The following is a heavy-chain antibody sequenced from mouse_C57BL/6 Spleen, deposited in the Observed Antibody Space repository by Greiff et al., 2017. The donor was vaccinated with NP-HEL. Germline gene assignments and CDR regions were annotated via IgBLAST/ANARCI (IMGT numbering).Heavy chain of an antibody. D-gene: IGHD3-2*02. CDR1: GYTFTSYW. J-gene: IGHJ2*01. Sequence: VQLQQSGTVLARPGASVKMSCKTSGYTFTSYWMHWVKQRPGQGLEWIWAIYPGNSDTSYNQKFKGKAKLTAVTSASTAYMELSSLTNEDSAVYYCTRPIDSSGYDYWGQGTTLTVSS. V-gene: IGHV1-5*01. CDR2: IYPGNSDT. CDR3: TRPIDSSGYDY.